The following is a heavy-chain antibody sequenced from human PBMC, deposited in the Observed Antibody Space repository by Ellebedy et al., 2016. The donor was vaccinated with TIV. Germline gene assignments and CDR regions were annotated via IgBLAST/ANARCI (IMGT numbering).Heavy chain of an antibody. CDR2: IKSDGITT. D-gene: IGHD3-10*01. CDR3: ARDHSAFGEPVLDF. V-gene: IGHV3-74*01. CDR1: GFTFDTYW. Sequence: GESLKISCAASGFTFDTYWMHWVRQAPGKGLVWVSRIKSDGITTAYADSVRGRFTISRDNAKNTLYLQMKSLCVDDTAVYYCARDHSAFGEPVLDFWGQGSLVTVSS. J-gene: IGHJ4*02.